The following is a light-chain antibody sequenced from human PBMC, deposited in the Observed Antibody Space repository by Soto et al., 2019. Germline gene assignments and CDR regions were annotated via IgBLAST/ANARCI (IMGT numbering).Light chain of an antibody. J-gene: IGLJ2*01. CDR1: SSDVGGYNY. Sequence: QSVLTQPASVSGSPGQSITITCTGTSSDVGGYNYVSWYQQHPGKAPKLMIYEVSNRPSGVSNRFSGSKSGNTASLTISGLQPEDEAGYYCSSYTSSSTLEVFGGGTKLTVL. V-gene: IGLV2-14*01. CDR3: SSYTSSSTLEV. CDR2: EVS.